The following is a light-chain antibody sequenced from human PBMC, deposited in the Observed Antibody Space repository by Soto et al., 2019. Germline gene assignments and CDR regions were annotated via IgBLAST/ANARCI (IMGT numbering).Light chain of an antibody. CDR1: QGISSY. Sequence: AIRMTQSPSSFSASTGDRVTITCRASQGISSYLAWYQQKPGKAPKLLIYAASTLQSGVPSRFSGSGSGTDFTLTISGLQSEDFATYYCQQYYSYPYTFGQGTKREIK. CDR2: AAS. CDR3: QQYYSYPYT. V-gene: IGKV1-8*01. J-gene: IGKJ2*01.